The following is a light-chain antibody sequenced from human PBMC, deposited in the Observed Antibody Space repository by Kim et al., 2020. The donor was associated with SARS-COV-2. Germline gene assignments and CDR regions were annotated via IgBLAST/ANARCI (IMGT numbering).Light chain of an antibody. CDR3: NSRDSNDNVV. V-gene: IGLV3-19*01. J-gene: IGLJ2*01. CDR2: GKN. CDR1: SLRSYY. Sequence: SSELTQDPAVSVALGQTVRITCQGDSLRSYYATWYQQKPGQAPILVIYGKNNRPSGIPDRLSGSSSENTASLTITGTQAGDEADYYCNSRDSNDNVVFGG.